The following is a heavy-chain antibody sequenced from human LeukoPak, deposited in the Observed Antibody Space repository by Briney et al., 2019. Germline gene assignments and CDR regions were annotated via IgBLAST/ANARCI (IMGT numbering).Heavy chain of an antibody. J-gene: IGHJ4*02. CDR3: AKELTTVTHFDY. CDR2: ISYDGTGK. Sequence: PGRSLRLSCAASGFTFSSYGVHWVRQAPGKGLEWVAVISYDGTGKNYVDSVKGRFTISRDNSKNTLYLQMNSLRVEDTAVYYCAKELTTVTHFDYWGQGTLVTVSS. CDR1: GFTFSSYG. V-gene: IGHV3-30*18. D-gene: IGHD4-17*01.